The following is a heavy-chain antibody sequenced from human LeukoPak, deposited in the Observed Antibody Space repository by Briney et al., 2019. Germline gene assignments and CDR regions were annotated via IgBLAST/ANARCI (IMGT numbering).Heavy chain of an antibody. CDR1: EPTFSNYW. J-gene: IGHJ3*01. D-gene: IGHD1-1*01. Sequence: GGSLRLSCVASEPTFSNYWMHWVRKTPGKGLVWVSRINRDARTSYYAGSVKGRFTISRDNAKNTLYLQMNSLRAEDTAIYYCARGSHNWNDDQPSDVWGQGTMVTVSS. CDR2: INRDARTS. V-gene: IGHV3-74*01. CDR3: ARGSHNWNDDQPSDV.